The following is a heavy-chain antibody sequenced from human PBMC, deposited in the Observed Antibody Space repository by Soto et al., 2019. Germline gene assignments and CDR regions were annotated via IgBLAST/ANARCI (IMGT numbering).Heavy chain of an antibody. V-gene: IGHV1-58*02. J-gene: IGHJ3*02. CDR3: AKARGPGYCSGGSCYSAAFDI. CDR2: IVVGSGNT. Sequence: SVKVSCKASGFTFTSSAMQWVRQARGQRLEWIGWIVVGSGNTNYAQKFQERVTITRDMSTSTAYMELSSLRSEDTAVYYCAKARGPGYCSGGSCYSAAFDIWGQGTMVTVSS. CDR1: GFTFTSSA. D-gene: IGHD2-15*01.